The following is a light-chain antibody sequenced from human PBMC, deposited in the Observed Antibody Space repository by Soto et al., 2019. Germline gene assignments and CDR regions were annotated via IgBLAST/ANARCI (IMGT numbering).Light chain of an antibody. J-gene: IGKJ4*02. V-gene: IGKV1-16*01. CDR2: SVS. CDR1: QDIGNS. Sequence: TFRASQDIGNSLAWLQQKPGRAPKSLISSVSSLQSGVPSRFSGSRYGADFTLTISNLQPEDFATYYCQQDKTYPLTFGGGTKVDVK. CDR3: QQDKTYPLT.